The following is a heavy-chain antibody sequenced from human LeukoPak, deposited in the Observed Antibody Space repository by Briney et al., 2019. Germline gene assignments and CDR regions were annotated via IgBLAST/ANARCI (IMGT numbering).Heavy chain of an antibody. D-gene: IGHD1-26*01. CDR1: GGSISSYY. J-gene: IGHJ6*02. V-gene: IGHV4-4*07. Sequence: SETLSLTCTVSGGSISSYYWSWIRQPAGKGLEWIGRIYTSGSTNYNRSLKSRVTMSVDTSKNQFSLKLSSVTAADTAVYYCARDGRLTANYGMDVWGQGTTVTVSS. CDR2: IYTSGST. CDR3: ARDGRLTANYGMDV.